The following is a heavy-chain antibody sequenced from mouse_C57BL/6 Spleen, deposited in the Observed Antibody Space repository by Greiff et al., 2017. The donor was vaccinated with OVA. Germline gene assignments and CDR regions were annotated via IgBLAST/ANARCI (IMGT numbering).Heavy chain of an antibody. Sequence: QVQLQQPGAELVKPGASVKLSCKASGYTFTSYWMHWVKQRPGQGLEWIGMIHPNSGSTNYNEKFKSKAKLTVDKSSSTAYMQLSSLTSEDSAVYYGARTHYSGSSWFAYWGQGPLVTVSA. CDR1: GYTFTSYW. V-gene: IGHV1-64*01. J-gene: IGHJ3*01. CDR3: ARTHYSGSSWFAY. D-gene: IGHD1-1*01. CDR2: IHPNSGST.